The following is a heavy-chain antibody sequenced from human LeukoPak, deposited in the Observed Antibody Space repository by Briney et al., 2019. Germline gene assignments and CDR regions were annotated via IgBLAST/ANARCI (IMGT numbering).Heavy chain of an antibody. CDR1: GFTLSSYG. CDR3: AKSPIAARAVFDY. D-gene: IGHD6-6*01. V-gene: IGHV3-30*02. Sequence: GGSLRLSCAASGFTLSSYGMHWVRQAPGKGLEWVAFIRYDGSNKYYADSVKGRFTISRDNSKNTLYLQMNSLRAEDTAVYYCAKSPIAARAVFDYWGQGTLVTVSS. J-gene: IGHJ4*02. CDR2: IRYDGSNK.